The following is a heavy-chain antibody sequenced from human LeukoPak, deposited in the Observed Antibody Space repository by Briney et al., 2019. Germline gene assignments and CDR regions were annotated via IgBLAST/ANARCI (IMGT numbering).Heavy chain of an antibody. J-gene: IGHJ4*02. Sequence: GGSLRLSCAASGFTFTSYVMNWVRQAPGEGLEWVSGISGSGGTTYYAASVRGRFTISRDNSKNTLYLEMNSLSAEDTAVYYCAKDGDQVTVTKLDYWGQGTLVTFSS. D-gene: IGHD4-17*01. CDR2: ISGSGGTT. CDR1: GFTFTSYV. CDR3: AKDGDQVTVTKLDY. V-gene: IGHV3-23*01.